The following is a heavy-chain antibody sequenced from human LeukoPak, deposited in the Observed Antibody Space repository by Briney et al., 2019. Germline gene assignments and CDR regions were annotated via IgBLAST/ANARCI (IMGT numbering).Heavy chain of an antibody. J-gene: IGHJ4*02. V-gene: IGHV1-46*01. Sequence: ASVKVSCKASGNTFTSYYMHWVRQAPGQGLEWMGIINPSGGSTSYAQKFQGRVTMTRDTSTSTVYMELSSLRSEDTAVYYCARARDTAMVGNALAFDYWGQGTLVTVSS. CDR3: ARARDTAMVGNALAFDY. D-gene: IGHD5-18*01. CDR1: GNTFTSYY. CDR2: INPSGGST.